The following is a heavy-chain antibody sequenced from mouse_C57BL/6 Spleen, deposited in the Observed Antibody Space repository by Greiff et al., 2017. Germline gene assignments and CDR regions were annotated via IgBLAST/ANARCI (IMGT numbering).Heavy chain of an antibody. J-gene: IGHJ4*01. V-gene: IGHV5-6*01. CDR3: ARQDRDWDGNDYYAMDY. CDR2: ISSGGSYT. CDR1: GFTFSSYG. Sequence: EVMLVESGGDLVKPGGSLKLSCAASGFTFSSYGMSWVRQTPDKRLEWVAPISSGGSYTYYPDSVKGRFTISRDNAKNTLYLQMSSLKSEDTAMYYCARQDRDWDGNDYYAMDYWGQGTSVTVSS. D-gene: IGHD4-1*01.